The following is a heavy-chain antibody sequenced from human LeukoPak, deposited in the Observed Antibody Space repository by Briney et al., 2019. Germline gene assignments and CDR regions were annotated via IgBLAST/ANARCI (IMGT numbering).Heavy chain of an antibody. Sequence: PSETLSLTCAVSGGSISSSNWWSWVRQPPGKGLEWIGEIYHSGSTNYNPSLKSRVTISVDKSKNQFSLKLSSVTAADTAVYYCARASGVVTANFDYWGQGTLVTVSS. CDR3: ARASGVVTANFDY. CDR2: IYHSGST. V-gene: IGHV4-4*02. CDR1: GGSISSSNW. J-gene: IGHJ4*02. D-gene: IGHD2-21*02.